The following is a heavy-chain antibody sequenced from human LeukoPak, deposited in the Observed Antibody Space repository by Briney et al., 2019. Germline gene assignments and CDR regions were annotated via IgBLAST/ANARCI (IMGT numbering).Heavy chain of an antibody. CDR3: ARDLVVSCSSTSCSVAPSDF. J-gene: IGHJ4*02. CDR1: GGTFSSYA. CDR2: IIPILGVA. V-gene: IGHV1-69*04. Sequence: SVKVSCKASGGTFSSYAITWVRQAPGQGLEWMGRIIPILGVATYAQNFQGRVTITADKSTSTAYMELSSLRSEDTAVYYCARDLVVSCSSTSCSVAPSDFWGQGTLVTVSS. D-gene: IGHD2-2*01.